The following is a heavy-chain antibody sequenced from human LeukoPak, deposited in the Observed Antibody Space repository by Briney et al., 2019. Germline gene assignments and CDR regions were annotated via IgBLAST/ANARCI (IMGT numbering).Heavy chain of an antibody. D-gene: IGHD6-13*01. CDR1: GGSFSGYS. V-gene: IGHV4-34*01. CDR3: ARHRGYSSSWYRGYYFDY. Sequence: PSETLSLTCAVYGGSFSGYSWTWIRQPPGKGLEWIGEIDRSRTTNYNPSLKSRLTISVDTSKNQFSLKLSSVTAADTAVYYCARHRGYSSSWYRGYYFDYWGQGTLVTVSS. CDR2: IDRSRTT. J-gene: IGHJ4*02.